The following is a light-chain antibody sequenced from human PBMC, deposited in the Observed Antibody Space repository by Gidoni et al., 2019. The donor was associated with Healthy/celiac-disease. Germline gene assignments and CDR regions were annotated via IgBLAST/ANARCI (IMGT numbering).Light chain of an antibody. CDR2: AAS. CDR3: QQYYSFPRT. V-gene: IGKV1D-8*01. J-gene: IGKJ1*01. Sequence: VIWSTQPPSLLPASTGDRATTSCLMSQGISSYLTWSQQKRGKAPELMISAASTLQSGVPSRFSGSGSGTDFTLTISCLQSEDFATYYCQQYYSFPRTFGQGTKVEIK. CDR1: QGISSY.